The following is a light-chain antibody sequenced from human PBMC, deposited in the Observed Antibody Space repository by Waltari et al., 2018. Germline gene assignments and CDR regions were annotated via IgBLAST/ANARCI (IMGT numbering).Light chain of an antibody. CDR1: QSLLHSNGYNY. J-gene: IGKJ1*01. CDR3: MQALQTPT. Sequence: DIVMTQSPLSLPVTPGEQVSISCRSSQSLLHSNGYNYLDWYLQKPGQSPQLLIYLGSNRASGVPDRFSGSGSGTDFTLKISRVEAEDVGVYYCMQALQTPTFGQGTKVEIK. CDR2: LGS. V-gene: IGKV2-28*01.